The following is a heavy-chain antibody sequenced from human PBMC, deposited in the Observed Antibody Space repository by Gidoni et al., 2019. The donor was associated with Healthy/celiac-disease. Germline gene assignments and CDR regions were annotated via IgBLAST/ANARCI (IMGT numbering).Heavy chain of an antibody. J-gene: IGHJ5*02. CDR2: IYYSGMT. CDR1: RGSISSSSYY. CDR3: ARVDFGVGWFDP. Sequence: QLQLQESGPGLVKPSETLSLTCTVSRGSISSSSYYWGWISQPPGKGLAWIGSIYYSGMTYYNPSRKNLVTISVDTSKNQFAVKLSSVTAADTAVYYCARVDFGVGWFDPWGQGTLVTVSS. V-gene: IGHV4-39*01. D-gene: IGHD3-3*01.